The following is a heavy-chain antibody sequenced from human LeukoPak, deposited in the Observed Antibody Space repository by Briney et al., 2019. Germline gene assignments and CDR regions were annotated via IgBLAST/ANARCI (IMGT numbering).Heavy chain of an antibody. J-gene: IGHJ4*02. CDR1: GYTFTGYY. CDR3: ARQYSSGWYDY. Sequence: ASVKVSCKASGYTFTGYYMHWVRQAPGQGLEWMGWINPNSGGTNYAQKFQGWVTMTRDTSISTAYMELSRLRSDDTAVYYCARQYSSGWYDYWGQGTLVIVSS. CDR2: INPNSGGT. D-gene: IGHD6-19*01. V-gene: IGHV1-2*04.